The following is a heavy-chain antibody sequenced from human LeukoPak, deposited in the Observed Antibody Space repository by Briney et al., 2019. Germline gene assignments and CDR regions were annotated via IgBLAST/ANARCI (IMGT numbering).Heavy chain of an antibody. J-gene: IGHJ5*02. Sequence: GGSLRLSCAASGFTFSRHAMSWIRQAPGKGLEWVSYISSSGSTIYYADSVKGRFTISRDNAKNSLYLQMNSLRAEDTAVYYCARAVTYYYDSRGWFDPWGQGTLVTVSS. CDR1: GFTFSRHA. CDR2: ISSSGSTI. D-gene: IGHD3-22*01. V-gene: IGHV3-11*01. CDR3: ARAVTYYYDSRGWFDP.